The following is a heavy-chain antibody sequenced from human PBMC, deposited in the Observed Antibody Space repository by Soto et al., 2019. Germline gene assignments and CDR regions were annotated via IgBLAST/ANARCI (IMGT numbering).Heavy chain of an antibody. D-gene: IGHD2-15*01. Sequence: SETLSLTCTVSGGSISSYYWSWIRQPPGKGLEWIGYIYYSGSTNYNPSLKSRVTISVDKSKNQFSLKLSSVTAADTAVYYCARHKCSGGSCSRRVDAFDIWGQGTMVTVSS. CDR2: IYYSGST. CDR1: GGSISSYY. V-gene: IGHV4-59*08. CDR3: ARHKCSGGSCSRRVDAFDI. J-gene: IGHJ3*02.